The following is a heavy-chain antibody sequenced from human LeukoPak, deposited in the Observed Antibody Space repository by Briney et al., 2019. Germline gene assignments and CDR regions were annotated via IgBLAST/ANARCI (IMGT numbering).Heavy chain of an antibody. D-gene: IGHD4-17*01. J-gene: IGHJ5*02. Sequence: GGSLRLSCAASGFTFSSYSMNWVRQAPGKGLEWVSYISSSSITIYYADSVKGRFTISRDNAKNSLYLQMNSLRAEDTAVYFCARGYGDYVDWFDPWGQGTLVTVSS. CDR2: ISSSSITI. CDR1: GFTFSSYS. CDR3: ARGYGDYVDWFDP. V-gene: IGHV3-48*01.